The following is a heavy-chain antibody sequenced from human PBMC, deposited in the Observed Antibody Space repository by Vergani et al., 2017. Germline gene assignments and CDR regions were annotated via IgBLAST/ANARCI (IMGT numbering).Heavy chain of an antibody. Sequence: QVQLQQWGAGLLQPSETLSLTCAVYGGSFSGYYWSWIRQPPGKGLEWIGEINHSGSTNYNPSLKSRVTISVDTSKNQFSLKLSSVTAADTAVYYCARDTVTTVYYYGMDVWGQGTTVTVSS. CDR1: GGSFSGYY. D-gene: IGHD4-11*01. J-gene: IGHJ6*02. V-gene: IGHV4-34*01. CDR2: INHSGST. CDR3: ARDTVTTVYYYGMDV.